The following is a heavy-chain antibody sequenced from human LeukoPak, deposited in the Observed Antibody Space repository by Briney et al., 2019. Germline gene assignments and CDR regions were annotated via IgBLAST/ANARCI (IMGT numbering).Heavy chain of an antibody. V-gene: IGHV4-59*01. Sequence: PSETLSLTCTVSGGSISSYYWSWIRQPPGKGLEWIGYIYYSGSTNYNPSLKSRVTISVDTSKNQFSLKLSSVTAADTAVYYCARALGAVALFDYWGQGTLVTVSS. CDR3: ARALGAVALFDY. J-gene: IGHJ4*02. D-gene: IGHD6-19*01. CDR2: IYYSGST. CDR1: GGSISSYY.